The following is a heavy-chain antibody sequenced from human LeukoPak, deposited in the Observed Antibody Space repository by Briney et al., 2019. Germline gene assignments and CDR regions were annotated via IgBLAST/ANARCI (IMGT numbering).Heavy chain of an antibody. J-gene: IGHJ4*02. D-gene: IGHD6-13*01. CDR3: ARIAATGLHFDH. Sequence: GGSLRLSCAASGFTFSSYEMNWVRQAPGKGLEWVSYISSSGSTIYYADSVKGRFTISRDNAKNSLYVQMNSLRGEDTAVYYCARIAATGLHFDHWGQGTLVTVSS. CDR2: ISSSGSTI. CDR1: GFTFSSYE. V-gene: IGHV3-48*03.